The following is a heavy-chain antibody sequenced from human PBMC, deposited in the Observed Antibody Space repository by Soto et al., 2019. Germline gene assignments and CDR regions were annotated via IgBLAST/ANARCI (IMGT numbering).Heavy chain of an antibody. J-gene: IGHJ4*02. V-gene: IGHV3-23*01. CDR2: ISGSGGST. D-gene: IGHD1-26*01. CDR3: ANMWKWELPTTFDY. Sequence: GGSLRLSCAASGFTFSSYAMSWVRQAPGKGLEWVSAISGSGGSTYYADSVKGRFTISRDNYKNTLYLQMNSLRAEDTAVYYCANMWKWELPTTFDYWGQGTLVTVSS. CDR1: GFTFSSYA.